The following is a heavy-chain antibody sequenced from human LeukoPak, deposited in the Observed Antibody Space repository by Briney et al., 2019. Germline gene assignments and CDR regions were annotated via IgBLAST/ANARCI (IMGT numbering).Heavy chain of an antibody. CDR3: ARTGYCSSTNCRGGGDY. CDR1: GGSFSGYY. Sequence: PSETLSLTCAVYGGSFSGYYWSWIRQPPGKGLEWIGEINHSGSTNYNPSLKSRVTISVDTSKNQFSLKLSSVTAADTAVYYCARTGYCSSTNCRGGGDYWGQGTLVTVSS. V-gene: IGHV4-34*01. J-gene: IGHJ4*02. D-gene: IGHD2-2*01. CDR2: INHSGST.